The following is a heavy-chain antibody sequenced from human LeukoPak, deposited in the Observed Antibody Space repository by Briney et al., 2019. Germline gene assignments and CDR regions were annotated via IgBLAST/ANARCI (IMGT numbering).Heavy chain of an antibody. D-gene: IGHD1-26*01. V-gene: IGHV1-46*01. CDR1: GYTFTSYY. Sequence: ASVKASCKASGYTFTSYYMHWVRQAPGQGLEWMGIINPSGGSTSYAQKFQGRVTLTRDTSISTAYMELNSLRSDDTAVYYSARARQRATGSYSALDSWGQGTLVTVSS. CDR2: INPSGGST. CDR3: ARARQRATGSYSALDS. J-gene: IGHJ4*02.